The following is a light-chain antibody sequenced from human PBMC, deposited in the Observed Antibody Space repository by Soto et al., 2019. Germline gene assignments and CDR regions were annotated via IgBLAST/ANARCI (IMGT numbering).Light chain of an antibody. V-gene: IGKV3-20*01. CDR3: QQYGSSPIT. CDR1: QSVSGSY. Sequence: EDLLAQSPGTLSLSPGQRGTLSCMSSQSVSGSYLAWYQQKPGQAPRLLIYGASSRATGIPDRFSGSGSGTDFTLTISRLEPEDFAVYYCQQYGSSPITFGQGTQLEIK. J-gene: IGKJ5*01. CDR2: GAS.